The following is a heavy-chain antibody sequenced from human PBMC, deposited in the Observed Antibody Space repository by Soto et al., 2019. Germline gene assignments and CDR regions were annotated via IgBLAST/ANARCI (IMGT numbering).Heavy chain of an antibody. J-gene: IGHJ4*02. CDR2: VGSGGDNI. D-gene: IGHD3-10*01. Sequence: GSLRLSCAASGFTFSSYSMNWVRQAPGKGLQWVATVGSGGDNIFYADSVKGRFTISRDDSQNMVFLQMNSLRPEDTAVYFCAKRDSGSGRSPPLINYWGQGTLVTVSS. CDR1: GFTFSSYS. V-gene: IGHV3-23*01. CDR3: AKRDSGSGRSPPLINY.